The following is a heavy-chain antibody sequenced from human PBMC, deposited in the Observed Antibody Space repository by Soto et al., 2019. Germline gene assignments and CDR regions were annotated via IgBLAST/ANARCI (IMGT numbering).Heavy chain of an antibody. CDR3: ARVMVRGVIPYYYYGMDV. Sequence: SETLSLTCTVSGGSISSSSYYWSWIRQPPGKGLEWIGYIYYSGSTNYNPSLKSRVTISVDTSKNQFSLKLSSVTAADTAVYYCARVMVRGVIPYYYYGMDVWGQGTTVTVSS. V-gene: IGHV4-61*01. CDR1: GGSISSSSYY. D-gene: IGHD3-10*01. CDR2: IYYSGST. J-gene: IGHJ6*02.